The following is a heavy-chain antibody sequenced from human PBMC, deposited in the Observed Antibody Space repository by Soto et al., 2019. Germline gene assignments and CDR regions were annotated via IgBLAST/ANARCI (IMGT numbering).Heavy chain of an antibody. CDR3: ANDPGNSLDY. D-gene: IGHD3-3*01. CDR1: GDSVSIYSGA. CDR2: TYYRSKWYY. V-gene: IGHV6-1*01. Sequence: PSQTLSLTCVISGDSVSIYSGAWNWIRQSPSRGLERLGRTYYRSKWYYDYAESVKSRIIISVDTSKNQFSLQLNSVTPEDAAVYYCANDPGNSLDYWGQGIQVTVSS. J-gene: IGHJ4*02.